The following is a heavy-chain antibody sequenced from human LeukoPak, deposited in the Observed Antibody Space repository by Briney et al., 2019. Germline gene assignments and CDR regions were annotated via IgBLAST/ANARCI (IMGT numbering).Heavy chain of an antibody. D-gene: IGHD2-2*01. CDR1: GGSISSSDYS. J-gene: IGHJ5*02. CDR3: ARKVVPVGVPDWWFDP. CDR2: ISYNGST. Sequence: SQTLSLTCTVSGGSISSSDYSWTWIRQHPGKGLEWIGYISYNGSTYYRPYLKSRVTISAETSKSQFFLKLTSVTSAETAIYYCARKVVPVGVPDWWFDPWGEGTLVIVSS. V-gene: IGHV4-31*03.